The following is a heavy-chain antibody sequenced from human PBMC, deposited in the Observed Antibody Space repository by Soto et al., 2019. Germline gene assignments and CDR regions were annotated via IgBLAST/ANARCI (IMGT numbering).Heavy chain of an antibody. D-gene: IGHD3-22*01. Sequence: QVQLQESGPGLVKLSETLSLRCTVSDGSISPDYWTWIRQPPGKGLEWIGYICYAGTTTYNHSLKSRVSISVDTSKNEVSLKLTSVTAADTAVYYCARLGAYYQALDSWGQGTLGTVSS. CDR1: DGSISPDY. V-gene: IGHV4-59*08. CDR3: ARLGAYYQALDS. J-gene: IGHJ4*02. CDR2: ICYAGTT.